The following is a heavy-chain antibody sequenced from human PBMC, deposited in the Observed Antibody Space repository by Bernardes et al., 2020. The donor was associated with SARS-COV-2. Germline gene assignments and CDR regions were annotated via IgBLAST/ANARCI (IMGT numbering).Heavy chain of an antibody. CDR3: ARHRRYYGSESYYGIDY. Sequence: SETLSLTCTVSGGSISSSSYYWGWIRQPPGKGLEWIGSIHYTGGTKYNPSRKSRVTISVDTSKNRFFMKMSSVTAADTAVYYCARHRRYYGSESYYGIDYWGQGTLVTVSS. J-gene: IGHJ4*02. V-gene: IGHV4-39*01. CDR1: GGSISSSSYY. CDR2: IHYTGGT. D-gene: IGHD3-10*01.